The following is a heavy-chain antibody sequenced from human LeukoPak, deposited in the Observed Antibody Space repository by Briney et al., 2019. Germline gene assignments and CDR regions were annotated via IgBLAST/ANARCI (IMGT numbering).Heavy chain of an antibody. Sequence: GGSLRLSCAASGFTFSNAWMSWVRQAPGKGLEWVGRIKSKTDGGTTDYAAPVKGRFTISRDDSKNTLYLQMNSLKTEDTAVYYCTTEWAAVTTFDYWGQGTLVTVSS. D-gene: IGHD4-17*01. J-gene: IGHJ4*02. V-gene: IGHV3-15*01. CDR2: IKSKTDGGTT. CDR1: GFTFSNAW. CDR3: TTEWAAVTTFDY.